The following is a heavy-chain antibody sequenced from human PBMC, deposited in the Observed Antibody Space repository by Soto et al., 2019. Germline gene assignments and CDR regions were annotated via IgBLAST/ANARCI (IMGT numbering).Heavy chain of an antibody. J-gene: IGHJ4*02. CDR2: FCSPCSTI. CDR3: AIHPRDYYFDF. Sequence: GPQRHSRAASGLKFSDYYMSWILQSPWKGLDFVSFFCSPCSTIYYADSVKCRFTISTDNPKNSLYLQMNSLRAVDSSVYYCAIHPRDYYFDFWGQGTLVTVSS. CDR1: GLKFSDYY. V-gene: IGHV3-11*04.